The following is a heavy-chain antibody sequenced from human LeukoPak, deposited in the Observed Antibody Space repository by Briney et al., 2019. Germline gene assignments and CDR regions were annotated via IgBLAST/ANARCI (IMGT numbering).Heavy chain of an antibody. CDR2: IKSKTDGGTT. V-gene: IGHV3-15*01. J-gene: IGHJ3*02. Sequence: GGSLRLSCAASGFTFSNYCMNWVRQAPGKGLEWVGRIKSKTDGGTTDYAAPVKGRFTISRDDSKNTLYLQMNSLKTEDTAVYYCTTEEDSGSYEVDAFDIWGQGTMVTVSS. CDR3: TTEEDSGSYEVDAFDI. CDR1: GFTFSNYC. D-gene: IGHD1-26*01.